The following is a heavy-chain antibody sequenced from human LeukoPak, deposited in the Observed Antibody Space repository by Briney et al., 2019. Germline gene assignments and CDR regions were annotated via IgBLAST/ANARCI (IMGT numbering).Heavy chain of an antibody. V-gene: IGHV3-21*01. CDR2: FGTRSTSI. CDR3: AREVSEGFDF. CDR1: GFTFSGYS. J-gene: IGHJ4*02. Sequence: GGSLRLSCTASGFTFSGYSMNWIRRAPGKGLEWVSSFGTRSTSIYHAGSVKGRFAISRDNAKNSLYLQMNSLRAEDTALYYCAREVSEGFDFWGQGTLVTVSS. D-gene: IGHD3-22*01.